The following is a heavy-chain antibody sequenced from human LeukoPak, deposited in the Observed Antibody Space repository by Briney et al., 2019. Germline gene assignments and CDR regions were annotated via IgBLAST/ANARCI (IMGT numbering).Heavy chain of an antibody. CDR2: INSDGSST. CDR1: GFTFSSYW. CDR3: ARDGPTTVTYYYYYYYMDV. J-gene: IGHJ6*03. V-gene: IGHV3-74*01. D-gene: IGHD4-17*01. Sequence: PGGSLRLSCAASGFTFSSYWMHWVRQAPGKGLVWVSRINSDGSSTSYADSVQGRFTISRDTAKNTLYLQMNSLRAEDTAVYYCARDGPTTVTYYYYYYYMDVWGKGTTVTVSS.